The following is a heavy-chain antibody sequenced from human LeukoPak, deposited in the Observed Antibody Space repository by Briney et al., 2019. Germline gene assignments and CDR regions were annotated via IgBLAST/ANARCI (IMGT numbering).Heavy chain of an antibody. V-gene: IGHV3-23*01. CDR2: ISGTSGTI. Sequence: GGSLRLSCAASGFTFSNYAMSWVRQAPGKRLEWVSGISGTSGTINYADPVKGRFTISRDNSKNTVYLQMNSLRAEDTAAYYCAKRLGDQRAFDYWGQGTLVTVSS. CDR3: AKRLGDQRAFDY. CDR1: GFTFSNYA. J-gene: IGHJ4*02. D-gene: IGHD2-21*02.